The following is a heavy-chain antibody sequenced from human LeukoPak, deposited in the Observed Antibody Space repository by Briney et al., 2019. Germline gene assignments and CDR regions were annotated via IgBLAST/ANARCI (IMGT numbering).Heavy chain of an antibody. D-gene: IGHD6-13*01. J-gene: IGHJ4*02. Sequence: ASVKVSCKASGYTFINFAINWGRQAPGQRPEWLGWINAGNGNTKYSQKFQGRVTITRDTSASTAYMELSNLTSEDTAVYYSARGPRAAADDYWGQGTLVTVSS. CDR1: GYTFINFA. CDR3: ARGPRAAADDY. V-gene: IGHV1-3*01. CDR2: INAGNGNT.